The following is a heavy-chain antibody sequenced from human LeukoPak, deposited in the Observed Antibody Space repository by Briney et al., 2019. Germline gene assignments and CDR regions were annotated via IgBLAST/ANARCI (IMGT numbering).Heavy chain of an antibody. J-gene: IGHJ4*02. D-gene: IGHD6-13*01. CDR2: ISGSGEGT. Sequence: GASLRLSCAASGFTFSSHELTWVRQAPNKGLEWVSAISGSGEGTHYADSVKGRFTISRDNSRNILYLQMNNLGAEDTAIYYCAKDSAPGIAADDYWGQGTLVTVSS. CDR1: GFTFSSHE. V-gene: IGHV3-23*01. CDR3: AKDSAPGIAADDY.